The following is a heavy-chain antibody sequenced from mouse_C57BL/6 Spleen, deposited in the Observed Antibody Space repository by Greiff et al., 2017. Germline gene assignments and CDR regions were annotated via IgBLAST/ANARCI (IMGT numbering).Heavy chain of an antibody. CDR3: YYYYAMDY. CDR2: IRPSIGRT. D-gene: IGHD2-3*01. Sequence: QVQLQQPGSELRSPGSSVKLSCKDFDSEVFPIAYMSWVRQKPGHGFEWIGDIRPSIGRTIYGEKFEDKATLEADTVSNTAYLGLNSLTSEDSAIYDGYYYYAMDYWGQGTSVTVSS. J-gene: IGHJ4*01. V-gene: IGHV15-2*02. CDR1: DSEVFPIAY.